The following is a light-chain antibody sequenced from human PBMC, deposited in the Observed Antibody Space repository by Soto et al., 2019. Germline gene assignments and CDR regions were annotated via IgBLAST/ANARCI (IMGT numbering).Light chain of an antibody. CDR3: GTWDSSLSAV. Sequence: QSVLTQPPSVSAAPGQKVTIYCSGTSSNIGSNFVSWYQQLPGTAPKLLIYEDNKRPSGIPDRFSGSKSGTSATLGITGLQTGDEADYYCGTWDSSLSAVFGGETKVTVL. J-gene: IGLJ2*01. CDR1: SSNIGSNF. V-gene: IGLV1-51*01. CDR2: EDN.